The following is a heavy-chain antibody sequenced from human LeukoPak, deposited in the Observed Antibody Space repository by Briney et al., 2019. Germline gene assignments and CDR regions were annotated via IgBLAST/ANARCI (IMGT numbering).Heavy chain of an antibody. J-gene: IGHJ4*02. CDR3: ARDQEGFDY. CDR1: GYTFTSNY. Sequence: ASVKVSCKASGYTFTSNYIHWVRQAPGQGLEWMEMIYPRDGSTSYAQKFQGRVTVTRDTSTSTVHMELSGLRSEDTAVYYCARDQEGFDYWGQGTLVTVSS. V-gene: IGHV1-46*01. CDR2: IYPRDGST.